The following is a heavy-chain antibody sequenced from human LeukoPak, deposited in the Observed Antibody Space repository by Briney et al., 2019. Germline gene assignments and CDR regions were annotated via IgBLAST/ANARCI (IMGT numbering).Heavy chain of an antibody. J-gene: IGHJ4*02. CDR3: ARDQEGFDY. CDR1: GYTFTSNY. Sequence: ASVKVSCKASGYTFTSNYIHWVRQAPGQGLEWMEMIYPRDGSTSYAQKFQGRVTVTRDTSTSTVHMELSGLRSEDTAVYYCARDQEGFDYWGQGTLVTVSS. V-gene: IGHV1-46*01. CDR2: IYPRDGST.